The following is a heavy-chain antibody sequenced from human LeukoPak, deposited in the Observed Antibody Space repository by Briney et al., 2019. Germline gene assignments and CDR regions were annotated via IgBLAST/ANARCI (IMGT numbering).Heavy chain of an antibody. V-gene: IGHV4-38-2*02. CDR1: GYSISSGYY. Sequence: SETLSLTCTVSGYSISSGYYWGWIRQPPGKGLEWIGSIYHSGSTYYNPSLKSRVTISVDTSKNQFSLKLSSVTAADTAVYYCARDPLTQQLGIDYWGQGTTVTVSS. D-gene: IGHD6-13*01. CDR2: IYHSGST. CDR3: ARDPLTQQLGIDY. J-gene: IGHJ4*03.